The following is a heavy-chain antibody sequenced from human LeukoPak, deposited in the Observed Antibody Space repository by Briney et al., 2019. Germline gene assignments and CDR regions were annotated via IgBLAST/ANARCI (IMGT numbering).Heavy chain of an antibody. D-gene: IGHD3-3*01. J-gene: IGHJ5*02. CDR1: GFTFSSYW. CDR3: ARGNRTIFGVVIILDGWFDP. CDR2: INSDGSST. V-gene: IGHV3-74*01. Sequence: GGSLRLSCAASGFTFSSYWMHWARQAPGKGLVWVSRINSDGSSTSYADSVKGRFTISRDNAKNTLYLQMNSLRAEDTAVYYCARGNRTIFGVVIILDGWFDPWGQGTLVTVSS.